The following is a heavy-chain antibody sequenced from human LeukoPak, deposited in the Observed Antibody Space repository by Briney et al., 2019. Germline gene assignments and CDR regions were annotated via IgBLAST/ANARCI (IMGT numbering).Heavy chain of an antibody. J-gene: IGHJ5*02. Sequence: GGSLRLSCVSSGFTFSSSEMNWVRQAPGKGLEWVSYISSSGSTIYYADSVKGRFTISRDNAKNSLYLQMNSLRAEDTAVHYCARDSGGYDFGWFDPWGQGTLVTVSS. CDR3: ARDSGGYDFGWFDP. CDR2: ISSSGSTI. D-gene: IGHD3-3*01. V-gene: IGHV3-48*03. CDR1: GFTFSSSE.